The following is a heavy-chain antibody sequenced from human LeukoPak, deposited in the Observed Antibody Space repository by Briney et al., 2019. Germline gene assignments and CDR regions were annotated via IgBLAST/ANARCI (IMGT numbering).Heavy chain of an antibody. D-gene: IGHD2-15*01. V-gene: IGHV1-46*01. CDR3: ARVTSPARRGRTLVAAAATPFDY. J-gene: IGHJ4*02. CDR2: INPGGGRT. Sequence: GASVKVSCKASGYTFTDYYVHWVRRAPRLGLEWMGVINPGGGRTTYAQKFQDRVNMTRDTSTSTVYMELSGLTSADTAVYFCARVTSPARRGRTLVAAAATPFDYWGQGTLVTVSS. CDR1: GYTFTDYY.